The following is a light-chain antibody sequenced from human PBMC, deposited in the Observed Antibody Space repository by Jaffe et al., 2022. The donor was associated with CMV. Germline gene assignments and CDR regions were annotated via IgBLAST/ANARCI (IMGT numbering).Light chain of an antibody. CDR3: QAWDSSTVV. J-gene: IGLJ3*02. V-gene: IGLV3-1*01. CDR2: KDF. Sequence: SYEMTQPPSVSVSPGQTASITCSGDKLGNKFVSWYQQRPGQSPLLVIYKDFERPSGVPERFSGSNSGNTATLTISGTQPMDEADYYCQAWDSSTVVFGGGTKLTVL. CDR1: KLGNKF.